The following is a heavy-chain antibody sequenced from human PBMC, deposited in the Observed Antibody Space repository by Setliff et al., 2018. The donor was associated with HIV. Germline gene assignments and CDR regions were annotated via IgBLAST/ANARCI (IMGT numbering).Heavy chain of an antibody. CDR3: ARGARVHCYYYMDV. D-gene: IGHD1-26*01. CDR2: IIPIFGTA. Sequence: SVKVSCKASGGTFSSYGISWVRQAPGQGFEWMGGIIPIFGTANYAQKFQGRVTITADESTSTAYMALSSLRSEDTAVYYCARGARVHCYYYMDVWGKGTTVTVSS. CDR1: GGTFSSYG. J-gene: IGHJ6*03. V-gene: IGHV1-69*13.